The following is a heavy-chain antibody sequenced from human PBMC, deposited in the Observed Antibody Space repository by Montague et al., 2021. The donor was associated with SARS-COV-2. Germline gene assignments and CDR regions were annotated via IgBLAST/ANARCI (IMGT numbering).Heavy chain of an antibody. J-gene: IGHJ4*02. D-gene: IGHD5-12*01. CDR2: IWYDGSNK. Sequence: SLRLSCAASGFIFSSYGMYWVRQAPGKGLEWVAVIWYDGSNKYYVDSVKGRFTISRDNSNLYLQMNSLRVEDTAVYYCARNRRSYSGHDSEADYWGQGTLVTVSP. CDR1: GFIFSSYG. CDR3: ARNRRSYSGHDSEADY. V-gene: IGHV3-33*07.